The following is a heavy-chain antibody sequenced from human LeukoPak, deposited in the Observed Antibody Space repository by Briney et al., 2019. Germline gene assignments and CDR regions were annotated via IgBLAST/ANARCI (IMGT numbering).Heavy chain of an antibody. D-gene: IGHD3-22*01. CDR3: AKGAYYFRQVVIVPMDV. V-gene: IGHV3-23*01. J-gene: IGHJ6*03. CDR2: ISGSGGST. Sequence: PGGSLRLSCAASGFTFSSYWMSWVRQAPGKGLEWVSAISGSGGSTYYADSVKGRFTISRDNSKNTLYLQMNSLRAEDTAVYYCAKGAYYFRQVVIVPMDVWGKGTTVTVSS. CDR1: GFTFSSYW.